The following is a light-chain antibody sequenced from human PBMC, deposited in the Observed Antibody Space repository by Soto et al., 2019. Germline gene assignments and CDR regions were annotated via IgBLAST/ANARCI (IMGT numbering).Light chain of an antibody. CDR3: QQANSFTIT. CDR2: AAS. V-gene: IGKV1D-12*01. J-gene: IGKJ5*01. CDR1: QGISKR. Sequence: DIQMTQSPSSVSASVGDRVTITCRASQGISKRLAWYQQKPGKAPKXXIYAASSLQSGVPSRFGGSGSGTDFTLTIDSLKNEDFATYFCQQANSFTITFGQGTRLEIK.